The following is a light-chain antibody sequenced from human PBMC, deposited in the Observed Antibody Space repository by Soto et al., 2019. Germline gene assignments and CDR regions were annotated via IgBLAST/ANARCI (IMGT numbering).Light chain of an antibody. V-gene: IGLV1-40*01. CDR2: GST. J-gene: IGLJ3*02. CDR1: SSNLGANYH. Sequence: QSLLTQPLSVSGAPGQRVTISCTGSSSNLGANYHVHWYQQLPGRAPKLLIYGSTNRPSGVPDRISGSKSGTSASLAITGLQAEDEADYYCQSYDNNLSGGVFGGGTKLTVL. CDR3: QSYDNNLSGGV.